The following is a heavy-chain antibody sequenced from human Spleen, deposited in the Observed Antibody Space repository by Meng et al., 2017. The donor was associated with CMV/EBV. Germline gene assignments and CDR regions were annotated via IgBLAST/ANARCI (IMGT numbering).Heavy chain of an antibody. V-gene: IGHV3-30*04. CDR1: GFTFRSFA. CDR3: AREGPYGSGKYSPEGY. D-gene: IGHD3-10*01. CDR2: ISYDGDDK. Sequence: GESLKISCVVSGFTFRSFAMHWVRQAPGKGLEWVALISYDGDDKYYADSVKGRFTISRDNSKNILYLQMHSLRPEDTAVYYYAREGPYGSGKYSPEGYWGQGTLVTVSS. J-gene: IGHJ4*02.